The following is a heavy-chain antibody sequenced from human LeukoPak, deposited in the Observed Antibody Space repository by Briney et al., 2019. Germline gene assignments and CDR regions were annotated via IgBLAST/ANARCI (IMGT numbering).Heavy chain of an antibody. V-gene: IGHV4-59*08. Sequence: SETLSLTCTVSGGSISSDYWSWIRQPPGKGLEWIGYIHYSGSTNYNPSLESRITISMDTSKSQFSLRLSSVTAADTAVYYCARLYHDSSAYFLDYWGQGTLVTVSS. CDR2: IHYSGST. CDR1: GGSISSDY. D-gene: IGHD3-22*01. J-gene: IGHJ4*02. CDR3: ARLYHDSSAYFLDY.